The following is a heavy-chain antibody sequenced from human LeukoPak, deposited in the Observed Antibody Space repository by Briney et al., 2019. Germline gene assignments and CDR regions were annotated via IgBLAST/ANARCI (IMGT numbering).Heavy chain of an antibody. J-gene: IGHJ4*02. CDR1: GFTFSSYA. D-gene: IGHD6-19*01. CDR3: ARVQYTSGWYGYFDC. V-gene: IGHV3-64D*06. Sequence: PGGSLRLSCSASGFTFSSYAMHWVRQAPGKGLEYVSAISSNGGSTYYADSVKGRFTISRDNSKNTLYLQMSSLRAEDTAVYHCARVQYTSGWYGYFDCWGQGTLVTVSS. CDR2: ISSNGGST.